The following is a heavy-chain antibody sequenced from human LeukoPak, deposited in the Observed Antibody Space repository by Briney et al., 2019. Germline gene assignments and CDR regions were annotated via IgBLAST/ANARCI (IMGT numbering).Heavy chain of an antibody. V-gene: IGHV1-2*02. CDR2: INPNSGGT. D-gene: IGHD4-17*01. CDR1: GYTFTGYY. J-gene: IGHJ4*02. Sequence: ASVKVSCKTSGYTFTGYYIQWVRQAPGQGLEWMGWINPNSGGTNYAQKFQGRVTMTRDTSISTAYMELSRLRSDDTAVYYCARGGESYGDPNFDYWGQGTLVTVSS. CDR3: ARGGESYGDPNFDY.